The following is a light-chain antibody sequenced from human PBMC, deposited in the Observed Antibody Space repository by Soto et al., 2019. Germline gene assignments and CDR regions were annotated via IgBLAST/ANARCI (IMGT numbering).Light chain of an antibody. V-gene: IGKV3D-15*03. CDR1: QSVNSH. CDR3: HQRQSWPRT. Sequence: VMTQAPATLSVSPGERATLSCMASQSVNSHLGWYQQQPGQAPRLLIYQTSIRAAGIPARFSASGTGTDFTLTISDVQPEDFAVYYCHQRQSWPRTFGQGTKVDI. CDR2: QTS. J-gene: IGKJ1*01.